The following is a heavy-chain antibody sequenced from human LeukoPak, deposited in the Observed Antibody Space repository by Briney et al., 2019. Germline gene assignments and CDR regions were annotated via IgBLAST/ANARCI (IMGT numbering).Heavy chain of an antibody. Sequence: ASVKVSCKASGYTLRSYGITWVRQAPGQGLEWMGWISAYNGNTKYPQKLQGRVTMTTDTSTSTAYMELRSLRSDDTAVYYCARGPIIDIVIVPAADDYYYMDVWGKGTTVTVSS. J-gene: IGHJ6*03. CDR3: ARGPIIDIVIVPAADDYYYMDV. CDR1: GYTLRSYG. V-gene: IGHV1-18*01. CDR2: ISAYNGNT. D-gene: IGHD2-2*01.